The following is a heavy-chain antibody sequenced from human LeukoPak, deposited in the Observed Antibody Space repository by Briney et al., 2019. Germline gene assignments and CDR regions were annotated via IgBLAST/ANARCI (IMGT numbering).Heavy chain of an antibody. CDR2: ISSSGSTI. CDR1: GFTFSSYE. D-gene: IGHD2-21*02. V-gene: IGHV3-48*03. J-gene: IGHJ4*02. Sequence: GGSLRLSCAASGFTFSSYEMNWVRQAPGKGLEWVSYISSSGSTIYYADSVKGRFTISRDNAKNSLYLQMNSLRAEDTAVYYCASVGYCGGDCYSAHFDYWGQGTLVTVPS. CDR3: ASVGYCGGDCYSAHFDY.